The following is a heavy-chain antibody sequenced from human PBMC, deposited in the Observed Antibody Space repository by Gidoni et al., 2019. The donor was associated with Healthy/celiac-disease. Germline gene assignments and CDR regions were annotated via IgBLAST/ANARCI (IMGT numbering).Heavy chain of an antibody. CDR3: ARVHSSSSPEYFQH. CDR1: GGTFSSYA. V-gene: IGHV1-69*01. D-gene: IGHD6-6*01. J-gene: IGHJ1*01. Sequence: QVHLVQSGAEVKQPGSSVKASCKASGGTFSSYAISWVRQAPGKGLEWMGGIIPIFGTANYAQKFQGRVTITADESTSTAYMELSSLRSENTAVYYCARVHSSSSPEYFQHWGQGTLVTVSS. CDR2: IIPIFGTA.